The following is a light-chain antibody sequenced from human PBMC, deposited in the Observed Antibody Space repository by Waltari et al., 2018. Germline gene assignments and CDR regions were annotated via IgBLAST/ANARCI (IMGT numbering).Light chain of an antibody. V-gene: IGKV3-15*01. CDR3: QQYNDWPLT. Sequence: EIVLTQSPGILSLSPGERAVLSCRASHSVSSNYLAWYQQKPGQAPRLLIYDASTSATGVPPRFSGSGSGTEFTLTISSLQSEDFAVYSCQQYNDWPLTFGGGTKVEIK. CDR1: HSVSSN. CDR2: DAS. J-gene: IGKJ4*01.